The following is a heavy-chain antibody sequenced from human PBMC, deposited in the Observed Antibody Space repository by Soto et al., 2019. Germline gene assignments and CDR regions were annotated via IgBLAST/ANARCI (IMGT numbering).Heavy chain of an antibody. V-gene: IGHV4-39*01. CDR1: GGSISSNSYF. D-gene: IGHD5-18*01. CDR2: VHFRGST. CDR3: ARRGPNNSYGYDHRLDP. Sequence: QLQLQESGPGLMKPSETLSLTCSVSGGSISSNSYFWDWIRQSPGKGLEWIGSVHFRGSTYYNPSLKSRVNISVDTSKNQFSLTLTSVTAADRAVYYCARRGPNNSYGYDHRLDPWGQGTLVTVSS. J-gene: IGHJ5*02.